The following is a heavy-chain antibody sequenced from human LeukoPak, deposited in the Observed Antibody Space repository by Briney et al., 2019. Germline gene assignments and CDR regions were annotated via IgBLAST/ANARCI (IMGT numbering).Heavy chain of an antibody. D-gene: IGHD3-10*01. CDR1: GGSISSSSYY. CDR2: IYYSGST. CDR3: ARHYGVGSYYSGFDY. Sequence: SETLALTCTVSGGSISSSSYYWGWIRQPPGKGLEWIGSIYYSGSTYYNPSLKSRVTISVDTSKNQFSLKLSSVTAADTAVYYCARHYGVGSYYSGFDYWGQGTLVTVSS. J-gene: IGHJ4*02. V-gene: IGHV4-39*01.